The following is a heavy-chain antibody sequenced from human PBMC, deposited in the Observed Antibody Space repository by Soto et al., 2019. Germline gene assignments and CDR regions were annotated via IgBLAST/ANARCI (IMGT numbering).Heavy chain of an antibody. D-gene: IGHD1-1*01. V-gene: IGHV1-8*02. Sequence: ASVKVSCKASGYTLNSYYMPWLRPAPGQGLEWMGWMSPNSGATGYAQKFQGRVTMTRDTSISTAYMELSNLRSEDTAIYYCARGVDAGVDVWGQGTTVPVSS. J-gene: IGHJ6*02. CDR3: ARGVDAGVDV. CDR2: MSPNSGAT. CDR1: GYTLNSYY.